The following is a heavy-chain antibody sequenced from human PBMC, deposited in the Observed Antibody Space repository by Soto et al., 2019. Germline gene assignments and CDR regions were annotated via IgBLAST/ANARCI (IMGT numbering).Heavy chain of an antibody. CDR3: ARGIAARLYYYYGMDV. J-gene: IGHJ6*02. V-gene: IGHV6-1*01. CDR1: GDSVSSNSAA. CDR2: TYYRSKWYN. Sequence: SQTLSLTCAISGDSVSSNSAAWNWIRQSPSRGLEWLGRTYYRSKWYNDYAVSVKSRITINPDTSKNQFSLQLNSVTPEDTAVYYCARGIAARLYYYYGMDVWGQGTTVTVSS. D-gene: IGHD6-25*01.